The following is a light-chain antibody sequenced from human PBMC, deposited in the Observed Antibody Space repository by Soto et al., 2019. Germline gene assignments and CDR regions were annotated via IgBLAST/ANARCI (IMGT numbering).Light chain of an antibody. J-gene: IGKJ1*01. CDR3: QQCNNWPPWT. V-gene: IGKV3-15*01. Sequence: EIVMTQSPATLSVSPGERATLSCRASQSVSSNLAWYQQKPGQAPRLLIYGASTRATGIPARFSGSGSGTEFSLTISGLQSEDFAVYYCQQCNNWPPWTFGQGTKVEIK. CDR1: QSVSSN. CDR2: GAS.